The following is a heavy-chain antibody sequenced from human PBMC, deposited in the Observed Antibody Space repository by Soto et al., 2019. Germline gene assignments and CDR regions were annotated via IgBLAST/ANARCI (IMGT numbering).Heavy chain of an antibody. J-gene: IGHJ5*01. V-gene: IGHV4-59*01. D-gene: IGHD3-3*01. Sequence: SETLSLTCTVAGGFITTYFRGWVRQVPRKGPEYIGYINSKWSPNYNPTLKSRVTMSVDTSNNQFSLKLNAVTAADTAVYYCARSPPRFRYLDHWMDAWGQGTQVTVSS. CDR1: GGFITTYF. CDR2: INSKWSP. CDR3: ARSPPRFRYLDHWMDA.